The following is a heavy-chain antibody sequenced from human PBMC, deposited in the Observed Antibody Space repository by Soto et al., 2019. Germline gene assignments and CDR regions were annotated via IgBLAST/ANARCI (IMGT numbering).Heavy chain of an antibody. D-gene: IGHD2-2*02. J-gene: IGHJ4*02. Sequence: QVQLVQSGAEVKKPGASVKVSCKASGYTFTSYGISWVRQAPGQGLEWMGWISAYNGNTNYAQKLQGRVTMTTDTSTSTAYMELRSLRSDDTAVYYCARVLWDIVVVPAAIPKAFDYWGKGTLVTVSS. CDR3: ARVLWDIVVVPAAIPKAFDY. CDR2: ISAYNGNT. CDR1: GYTFTSYG. V-gene: IGHV1-18*04.